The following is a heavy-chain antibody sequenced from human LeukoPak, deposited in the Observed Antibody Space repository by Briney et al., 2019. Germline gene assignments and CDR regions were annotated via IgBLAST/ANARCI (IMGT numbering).Heavy chain of an antibody. CDR3: AREGRSTYDFWSGYSHYYYYYMDV. Sequence: PGGSLRLSCAASGFTASSNYMSWVRHAPGKGLEWDSVIYSGGSTYYADSVKGRFTISRDNSKNTLYLQMNSLRAEDTAVYYCAREGRSTYDFWSGYSHYYYYYMDVWGKGTTVTVSS. V-gene: IGHV3-53*01. CDR2: IYSGGST. D-gene: IGHD3-3*01. CDR1: GFTASSNY. J-gene: IGHJ6*03.